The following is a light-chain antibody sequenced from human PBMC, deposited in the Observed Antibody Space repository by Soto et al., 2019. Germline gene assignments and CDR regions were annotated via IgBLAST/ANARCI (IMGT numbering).Light chain of an antibody. CDR2: IND. CDR3: AAWDDSLNAL. CDR1: SSNIGDNP. Sequence: QSVLTQPPSASGTPGQRITISCSGSSSNIGDNPVNWYQQLPGAAPKLLIYINDQRPSGLPDRFSGSKSGTSDSLAISGLQPEDEADYYGAAWDDSLNALFGTGTKLTVL. V-gene: IGLV1-44*01. J-gene: IGLJ1*01.